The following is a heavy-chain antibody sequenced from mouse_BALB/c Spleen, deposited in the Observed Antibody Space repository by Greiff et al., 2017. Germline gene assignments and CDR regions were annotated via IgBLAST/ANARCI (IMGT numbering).Heavy chain of an antibody. Sequence: QVQLKESGAELVRPGSSVKISCKASGYAFSSYWMNWVKQRPGQGLEWIGQIYPGDGDTNYNGKFKGKATLTADKSSSTAYMQLSSLTSEDSAVYFCAPTTVVAWYFDVWGAGTTVTVSS. J-gene: IGHJ1*01. CDR2: IYPGDGDT. D-gene: IGHD1-1*01. V-gene: IGHV1-80*01. CDR1: GYAFSSYW. CDR3: APTTVVAWYFDV.